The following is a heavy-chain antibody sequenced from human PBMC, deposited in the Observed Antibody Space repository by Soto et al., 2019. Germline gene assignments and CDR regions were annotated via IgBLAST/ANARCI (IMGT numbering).Heavy chain of an antibody. Sequence: QVQLQQWGAGLLKPSETLSLTCAVYGGSFSGYYWSWIHQPPGKGLEWIGEINHSGSTNYNPSLKSRVTISVDTSKNQFSLKLSSVTAADTAVYYCARYYDILTGYFDYWGQGTLVTVSS. CDR1: GGSFSGYY. CDR2: INHSGST. V-gene: IGHV4-34*01. J-gene: IGHJ4*02. CDR3: ARYYDILTGYFDY. D-gene: IGHD3-9*01.